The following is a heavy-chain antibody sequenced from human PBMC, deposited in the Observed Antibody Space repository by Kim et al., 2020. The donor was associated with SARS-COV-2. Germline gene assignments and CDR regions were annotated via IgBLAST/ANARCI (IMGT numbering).Heavy chain of an antibody. Sequence: GGSLRLSCSASGFTFSSYAMHWVRQAPGKGLEYVSAISSNGGSTYYADSVKGRFTISRDNSKNTLYLQMSSLRAEDTAVYYCVKADGGYSYGINFDYWGQGTLVTVSS. CDR2: ISSNGGST. D-gene: IGHD5-18*01. J-gene: IGHJ4*02. CDR1: GFTFSSYA. V-gene: IGHV3-64D*09. CDR3: VKADGGYSYGINFDY.